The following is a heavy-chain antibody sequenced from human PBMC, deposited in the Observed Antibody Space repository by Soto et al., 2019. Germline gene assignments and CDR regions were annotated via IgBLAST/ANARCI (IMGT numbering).Heavy chain of an antibody. CDR2: VFHSGDV. J-gene: IGHJ4*02. V-gene: IGHV4-4*02. CDR3: ERGSPEGKNGIDN. D-gene: IGHD1-1*01. CDR1: GGSLSASVW. Sequence: SETLSLTCTVSGGSLSASVWWTWVRLPPGKRLEWIGEVFHSGDVNYNPSLQSRLTISLDKSTSQFSLTLTSVSAADTAVYYCERGSPEGKNGIDNWGPGTLVTVSS.